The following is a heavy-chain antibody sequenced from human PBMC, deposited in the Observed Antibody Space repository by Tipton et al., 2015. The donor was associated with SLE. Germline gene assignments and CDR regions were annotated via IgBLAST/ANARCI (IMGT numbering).Heavy chain of an antibody. CDR3: ARDAGLVGTGATPLGY. CDR1: DDSISDFY. D-gene: IGHD5-24*01. CDR2: IYYSGST. V-gene: IGHV4-59*12. J-gene: IGHJ4*02. Sequence: GLVKPSETLSLTCTVSDDSISDFYWGWVRQPPGKGLEWIGYIYYSGSTNYNPSLKSRVTISVDTSKNQFSLKVTSMIAADTAVYYCARDAGLVGTGATPLGYWGQGTLVSVSS.